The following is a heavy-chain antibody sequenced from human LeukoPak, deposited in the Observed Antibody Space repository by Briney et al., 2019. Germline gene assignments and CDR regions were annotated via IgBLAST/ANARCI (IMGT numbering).Heavy chain of an antibody. D-gene: IGHD6-19*01. CDR2: IWYDGSNK. Sequence: SCKASGYTFTSYYMHWVRQAPGKGLEWVAVIWYDGSNKYYADSVKGRFTISRDNSKNTLYLQMSSLRAEDTAVYYCAKARSGWHYDAFDIWGQGTMVTVSS. J-gene: IGHJ3*02. CDR1: GYTFTSYY. CDR3: AKARSGWHYDAFDI. V-gene: IGHV3-33*06.